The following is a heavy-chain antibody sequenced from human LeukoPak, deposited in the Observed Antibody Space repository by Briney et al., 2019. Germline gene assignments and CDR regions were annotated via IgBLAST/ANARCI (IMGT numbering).Heavy chain of an antibody. CDR2: IKQDGTEK. CDR1: GFTFSSSW. D-gene: IGHD2-8*01. CDR3: ARDMYGGTDY. V-gene: IGHV3-7*01. Sequence: GGSLRLSCAASGFTFSSSWMSWVRQAPGKGLEWAANIKQDGTEKYYVDSVKGRFTISRDNAKNSLYLQMNSLRAEDTAVYYCARDMYGGTDYWGPGTLVTVSS. J-gene: IGHJ4*02.